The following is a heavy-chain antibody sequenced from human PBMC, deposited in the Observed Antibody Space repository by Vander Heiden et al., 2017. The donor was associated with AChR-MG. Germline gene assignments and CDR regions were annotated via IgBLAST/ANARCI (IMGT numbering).Heavy chain of an antibody. V-gene: IGHV3-30-3*01. CDR1: GFTSSSYA. D-gene: IGHD2-15*01. Sequence: VQLVESGGGVVQPGRSLRLHCAASGFTSSSYAMHWARQAPGKGLEWVAVISYDGSNKYYADSVKGRFTISRDNSKNTLYLQMNSLRAEDTAVYYCARDPGCSGGSCTYGMDVWGQGTTVTVSS. J-gene: IGHJ6*02. CDR2: ISYDGSNK. CDR3: ARDPGCSGGSCTYGMDV.